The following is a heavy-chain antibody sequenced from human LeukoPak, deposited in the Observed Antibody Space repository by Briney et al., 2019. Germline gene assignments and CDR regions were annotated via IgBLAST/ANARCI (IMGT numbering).Heavy chain of an antibody. CDR1: GFTFSDYY. D-gene: IGHD2-8*02. CDR3: ARDRYCTATTCSPTGLAY. J-gene: IGHJ4*02. CDR2: ISSSSSYT. V-gene: IGHV3-11*06. Sequence: GGSLRLSCAASGFTFSDYYMSWIRQAPGEGLEWVSYISSSSSYTNYADSVKGRFTISRDNAKNSLNLQMNSLRAEDTAVYYCARDRYCTATTCSPTGLAYWGQGTPVTVSS.